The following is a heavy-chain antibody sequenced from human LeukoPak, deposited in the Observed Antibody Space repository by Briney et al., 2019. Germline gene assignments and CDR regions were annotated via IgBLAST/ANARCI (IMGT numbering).Heavy chain of an antibody. CDR2: INQGGSDK. J-gene: IGHJ4*02. CDR3: TRDRSRAEDD. Sequence: GGSLRLSCAASGFTFSGHWMSWVRQAPGKGLEWVANINQGGSDKYCVDSVKGRFTISRDNANNLLYLQMNSLRGEDTAVYYCTRDRSRAEDDWGQGTRVTVSS. V-gene: IGHV3-7*01. D-gene: IGHD1-14*01. CDR1: GFTFSGHW.